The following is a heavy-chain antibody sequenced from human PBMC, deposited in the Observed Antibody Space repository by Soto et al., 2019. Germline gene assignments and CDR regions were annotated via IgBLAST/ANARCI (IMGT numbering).Heavy chain of an antibody. CDR2: VSGSGGST. Sequence: PSETLSLTCAVYGGSFSGYYWSWIRQAPGKGLEWVSAVSGSGGSTYYADSVKGRFTISRDNSKNTLYLQMNSLRAEDTAVYYCAKVWVVVVPPHDWGQGTLVTVSS. CDR1: GGSFSGYY. D-gene: IGHD3-22*01. CDR3: AKVWVVVVPPHD. V-gene: IGHV3-23*01. J-gene: IGHJ4*02.